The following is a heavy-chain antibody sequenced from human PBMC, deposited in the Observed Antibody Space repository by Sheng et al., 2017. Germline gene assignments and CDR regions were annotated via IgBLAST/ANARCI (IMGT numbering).Heavy chain of an antibody. V-gene: IGHV4-34*01. CDR3: ARRSGYSSSWYLGRWFDP. J-gene: IGHJ5*02. CDR1: GGSFSGYY. Sequence: QVQLQQWGAGLLKPSETLSLTCAVYGGSFSGYYWSWIRQPPGKGLEWIGEINHSGSTNYNPSLKSRVTISVDTSKNQFSLKLSSVTXADTAVYYCARRSGYSSSWYLGRWFDPWGQGTLVTVSS. D-gene: IGHD6-13*01. CDR2: INHSGST.